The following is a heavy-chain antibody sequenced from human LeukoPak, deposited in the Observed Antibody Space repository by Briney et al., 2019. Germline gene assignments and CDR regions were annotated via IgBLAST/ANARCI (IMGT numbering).Heavy chain of an antibody. CDR2: INHSGST. CDR3: ARSYTVTTSLWVYYYYYMDV. Sequence: SETLSLTCAVYGGSFSGYYWSWIRQPPGKGLEWIGEINHSGSTNYNPSLKSRVTISVDTSENQFSLKLSSVTAADTAVYYCARSYTVTTSLWVYYYYYMDVWGKGTTVTVSS. J-gene: IGHJ6*03. D-gene: IGHD4-11*01. CDR1: GGSFSGYY. V-gene: IGHV4-34*01.